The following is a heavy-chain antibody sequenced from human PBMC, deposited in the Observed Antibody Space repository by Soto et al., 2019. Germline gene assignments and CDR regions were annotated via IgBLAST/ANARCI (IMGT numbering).Heavy chain of an antibody. CDR1: GFTFSSYG. CDR3: ARDIVLVPAAPASRYYYYGMDV. V-gene: IGHV3-33*01. Sequence: QVQLVESGGGVVQPGRSLRLSCAASGFTFSSYGMHWVRQAPGKGLEWVAVIWYDGSNKYYADSVKGRFTISRDNSKTTLYLQMNSLRAEDTAVYYSARDIVLVPAAPASRYYYYGMDVWGQGTTVTVSS. CDR2: IWYDGSNK. J-gene: IGHJ6*02. D-gene: IGHD2-2*01.